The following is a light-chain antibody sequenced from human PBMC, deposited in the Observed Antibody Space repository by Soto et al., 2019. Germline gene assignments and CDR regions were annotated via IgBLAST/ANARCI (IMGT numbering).Light chain of an antibody. V-gene: IGKV3-15*01. CDR1: QSVTNH. CDR2: DAS. CDR3: QQCNDWPWT. J-gene: IGKJ1*01. Sequence: EIVLTQSPGTLSLSPGERATLSCRASQSVTNHLAWYQQKPGQGPRLLIYDASTRATGIPARFSGSGSGTEFTLTISSLQSEDFAVYYCQQCNDWPWTFGQGTKVDIK.